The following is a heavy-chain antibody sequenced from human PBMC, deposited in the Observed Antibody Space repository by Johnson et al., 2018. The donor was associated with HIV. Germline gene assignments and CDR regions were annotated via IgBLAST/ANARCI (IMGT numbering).Heavy chain of an antibody. CDR1: GFSVSSYY. D-gene: IGHD5-24*01. J-gene: IGHJ3*02. CDR2: IFSGGTT. V-gene: IGHV3-66*01. Sequence: VQLVESAGGLVQPGGSLRLSCTASGFSVSSYYMTWVRQTPVKGLEWVSVIFSGGTTYYADSVKGRFTISRDNSKNTLYLQMDSLRTEDTAVYYCARACRDGYTCDVYDIWGRGTMVTVSS. CDR3: ARACRDGYTCDVYDI.